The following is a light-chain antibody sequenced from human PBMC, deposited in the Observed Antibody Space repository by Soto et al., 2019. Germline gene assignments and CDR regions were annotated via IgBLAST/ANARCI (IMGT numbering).Light chain of an antibody. CDR3: ILSYGAAQPWV. J-gene: IGLJ3*02. CDR1: TGAVTSGSS. CDR2: STT. V-gene: IGLV7-43*01. Sequence: QTVVTQAPSLTVSPGGTVPLTCASSTGAVTSGSSANWFQQKPGQAQRSLIYSTTNKHSWTPARFSGSLLGGKAALTLSDVQPEDEDEYHCILSYGAAQPWVFGGGTKVTVL.